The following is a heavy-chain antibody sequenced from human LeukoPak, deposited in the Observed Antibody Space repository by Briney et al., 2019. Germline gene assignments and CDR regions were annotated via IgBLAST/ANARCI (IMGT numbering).Heavy chain of an antibody. CDR1: GFTVSSRY. CDR2: LYSGGNT. Sequence: GGSLRLSCAASGFTVSSRYMSWVRQAPGEGLEWVSVLYSGGNTYYADSVEGRFTVSRDNSMNTLYLQMNSLRAEDTAVYYCAKDAAVAGPKYFQHWGQGTLVTVSS. CDR3: AKDAAVAGPKYFQH. D-gene: IGHD6-19*01. V-gene: IGHV3-53*01. J-gene: IGHJ1*01.